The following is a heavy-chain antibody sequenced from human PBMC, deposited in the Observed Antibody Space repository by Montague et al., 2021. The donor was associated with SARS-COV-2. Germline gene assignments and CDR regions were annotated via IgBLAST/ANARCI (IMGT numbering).Heavy chain of an antibody. Sequence: SETLSLTCNVSGGSISSSSYYWGWIRQPPGKGLEWIGSIYYSGSTNYNPSLKSRVTISVDTSKNQFSLKLSSVTAADTAVYYCAREDTPLEMATIDYYAMDVWGQGTTVTVSS. CDR3: AREDTPLEMATIDYYAMDV. D-gene: IGHD5-24*01. CDR1: GGSISSSSYY. J-gene: IGHJ6*02. V-gene: IGHV4-39*07. CDR2: IYYSGST.